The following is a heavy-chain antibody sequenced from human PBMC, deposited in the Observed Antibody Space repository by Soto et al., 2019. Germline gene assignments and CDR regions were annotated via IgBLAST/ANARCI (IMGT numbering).Heavy chain of an antibody. J-gene: IGHJ4*02. CDR1: GGSISSGGYY. CDR3: ARDGGSSGWYAIDY. D-gene: IGHD6-19*01. Sequence: QVQLQESGPGLVKPSQTLSLTCTVSGGSISSGGYYWSWIRQHPGKGLEWIGYIYYSGSTYYNPSLKCRVTISVDTSKNQFSLKLSSVTAADTAVYYCARDGGSSGWYAIDYWGQGTLVTVSS. CDR2: IYYSGST. V-gene: IGHV4-31*03.